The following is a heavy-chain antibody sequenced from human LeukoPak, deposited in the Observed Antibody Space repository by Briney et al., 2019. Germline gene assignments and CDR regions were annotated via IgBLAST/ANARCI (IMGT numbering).Heavy chain of an antibody. CDR3: AKGRLPEEAFDI. D-gene: IGHD2-21*02. CDR2: ISGSGGST. J-gene: IGHJ3*02. V-gene: IGHV3-23*01. CDR1: GFTFSSYA. Sequence: GGSLRLSCAASGFTFSSYAMSWVRQAPGKGLEWVSAISGSGGSTYYADSVKGRFTISRDNSKNTLYPQMNSLRAEDTAVYYCAKGRLPEEAFDIWGQGTMVTVSS.